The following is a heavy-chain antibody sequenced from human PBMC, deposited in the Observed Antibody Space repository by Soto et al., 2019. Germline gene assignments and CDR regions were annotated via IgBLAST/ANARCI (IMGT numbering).Heavy chain of an antibody. CDR1: GFTVSSNY. V-gene: IGHV3-53*01. CDR3: ARGVRGVAGYYYYYMDV. D-gene: IGHD3-10*01. Sequence: GGSLRLSCAASGFTVSSNYMSWVRQAPGKGLEWVSVIYSGGSTYYADSVKGRFTISRDNSKNTLYLQMNSLRAEDTAVYYCARGVRGVAGYYYYYMDVWGKGTTVTVSS. CDR2: IYSGGST. J-gene: IGHJ6*03.